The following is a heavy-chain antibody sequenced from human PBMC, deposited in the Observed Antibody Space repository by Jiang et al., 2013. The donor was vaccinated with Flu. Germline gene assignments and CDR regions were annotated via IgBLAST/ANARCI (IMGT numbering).Heavy chain of an antibody. J-gene: IGHJ4*02. CDR1: GFTFSTFS. CDR3: ARESSTDFFLDY. Sequence: QLLESGGGLVQPGGSLRLSCAASGFTFSTFSMTWVRQAPGKGLEWISYISDSSTTINYADSVKGRFTISRDNAKNSLFLQMDSLRAEDTALYYCARESSTDFFLDYWGQGTLVTVSS. CDR2: ISDSSTTI. D-gene: IGHD4-17*01. V-gene: IGHV3-48*04.